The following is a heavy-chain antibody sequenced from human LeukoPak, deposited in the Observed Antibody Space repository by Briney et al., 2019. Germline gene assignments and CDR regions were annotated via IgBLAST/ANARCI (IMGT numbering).Heavy chain of an antibody. V-gene: IGHV1-46*01. D-gene: IGHD3-10*01. Sequence: ASVKVSCKASGYTFTSYYIHWVRQAPGQGLEWMGIIYPGGGSTSYAQKFQGRVTMTRDMSTSTVYMELSRLRSDDTAVYYCARASGFGDLGDWFDPWGQGTLVTVSS. CDR3: ARASGFGDLGDWFDP. J-gene: IGHJ5*02. CDR1: GYTFTSYY. CDR2: IYPGGGST.